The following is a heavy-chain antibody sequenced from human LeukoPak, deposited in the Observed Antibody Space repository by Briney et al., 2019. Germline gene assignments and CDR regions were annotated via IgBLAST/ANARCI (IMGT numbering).Heavy chain of an antibody. Sequence: GGSLRLSCAASGFTFSSYWMSWVRQAPGKGLEWVANIKEDGSEKYYVDSVKGRFTTSRDNAKNSLYLQMNGLSAEDTAVYYCARDFNVDYWGQGTLVTVSS. D-gene: IGHD2-8*01. CDR1: GFTFSSYW. CDR2: IKEDGSEK. J-gene: IGHJ4*02. V-gene: IGHV3-7*05. CDR3: ARDFNVDY.